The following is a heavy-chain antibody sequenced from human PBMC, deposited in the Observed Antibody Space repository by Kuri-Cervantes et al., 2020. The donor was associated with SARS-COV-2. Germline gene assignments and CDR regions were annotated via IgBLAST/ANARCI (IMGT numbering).Heavy chain of an antibody. V-gene: IGHV1-69*10. CDR3: ARVQLMKKNDYDSSGYYDY. D-gene: IGHD3-22*01. Sequence: SVKVSCKASGGTFSSYAISWVRQAPGQGLEWMGGIIPIFGIANYAQKFQGRVTITADKSTSTAYMELSSLRSEDTAVYYCARVQLMKKNDYDSSGYYDYWGQGTLVTVSS. J-gene: IGHJ4*02. CDR2: IIPIFGIA. CDR1: GGTFSSYA.